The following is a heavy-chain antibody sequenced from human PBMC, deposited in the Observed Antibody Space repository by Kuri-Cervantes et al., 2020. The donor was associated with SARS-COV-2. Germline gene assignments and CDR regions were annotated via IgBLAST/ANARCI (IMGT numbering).Heavy chain of an antibody. V-gene: IGHV1-2*02. Sequence: ASVKDSCKASGYTFTSYGISWVRQDPGQGLEWMGWINPNSGGTNYAQKFQGRVTMTRDTSISTAYMELSRLRSDDTAVYYCAREFYVAVAGTDYWGQGTLVTVSS. CDR1: GYTFTSYG. J-gene: IGHJ4*02. CDR2: INPNSGGT. D-gene: IGHD6-19*01. CDR3: AREFYVAVAGTDY.